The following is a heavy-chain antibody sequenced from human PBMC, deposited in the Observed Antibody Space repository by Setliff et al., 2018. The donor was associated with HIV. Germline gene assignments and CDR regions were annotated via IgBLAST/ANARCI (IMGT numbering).Heavy chain of an antibody. CDR3: AKIPKFYEFLSGNNYFDY. V-gene: IGHV3-53*01. D-gene: IGHD3-3*01. J-gene: IGHJ4*02. Sequence: GGSLRLSCTVSGFTVSSNYMTWVRQAPGKGLEWVALMYDGGSTYYADSVKGRFTISRDNSKNTLYLQMNSLRAEDTAVYYCAKIPKFYEFLSGNNYFDYWGQGSLVTVSS. CDR2: MYDGGST. CDR1: GFTVSSNY.